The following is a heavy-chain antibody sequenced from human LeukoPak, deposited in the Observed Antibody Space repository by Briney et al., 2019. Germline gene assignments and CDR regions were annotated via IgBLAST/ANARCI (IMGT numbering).Heavy chain of an antibody. Sequence: PGGSLRLTCAASGFTFSSYAMSWVRQAPGKGLEWVSAISGSGGSTYYADSVKGRFTISRDNAKNSLYLQMNSLRAEDTAVYYCASDSSIAVAGTMDYWGQGTLVTVSS. V-gene: IGHV3-23*01. J-gene: IGHJ4*02. CDR2: ISGSGGST. CDR1: GFTFSSYA. CDR3: ASDSSIAVAGTMDY. D-gene: IGHD6-19*01.